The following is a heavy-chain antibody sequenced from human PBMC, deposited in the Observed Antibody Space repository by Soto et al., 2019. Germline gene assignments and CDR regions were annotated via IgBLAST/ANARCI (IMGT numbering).Heavy chain of an antibody. Sequence: QVQLVQSGAEVKKPGASVKVSCKASGYTFTGYYMHWVRQAPGQGLEWMGWINPNSGGTNYAQKFQGRVTMTRDTSISTAYMELSRLRSDDTAVYYCARDPRYYDFWSGPPVGYGMDVWGQGTTVTVSS. CDR2: INPNSGGT. D-gene: IGHD3-3*01. CDR3: ARDPRYYDFWSGPPVGYGMDV. CDR1: GYTFTGYY. J-gene: IGHJ6*02. V-gene: IGHV1-2*02.